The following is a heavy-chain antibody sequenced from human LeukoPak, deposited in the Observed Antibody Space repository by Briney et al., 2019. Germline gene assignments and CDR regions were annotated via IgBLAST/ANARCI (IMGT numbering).Heavy chain of an antibody. Sequence: GGSLRLSCAASGFTFSSYSMNWVRQAPGKGLEWVSSISSSSSYIYYADSVKGRFTISRDNAKNSLYLQMNSLRAEDTAVFYCAREMATITDFDYWGQGTLVTVSS. CDR1: GFTFSSYS. CDR2: ISSSSSYI. CDR3: AREMATITDFDY. V-gene: IGHV3-21*01. D-gene: IGHD5-24*01. J-gene: IGHJ4*02.